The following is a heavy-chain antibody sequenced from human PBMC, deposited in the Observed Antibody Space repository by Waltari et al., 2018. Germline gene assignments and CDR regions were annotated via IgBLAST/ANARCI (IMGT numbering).Heavy chain of an antibody. Sequence: QVQLVESGGGVVQPGRSLRLSCEASEFTFSSYALLWVRQAPGKGLEWVAVISYNGRNIYYVDSVKGRFPISRDNSKKTLYMQMNSLRAEDTAVYYCARDYCDRTNCHGMDVWGQGTTVTVSS. D-gene: IGHD3-22*01. V-gene: IGHV3-30*04. CDR1: EFTFSSYA. J-gene: IGHJ6*02. CDR3: ARDYCDRTNCHGMDV. CDR2: ISYNGRNI.